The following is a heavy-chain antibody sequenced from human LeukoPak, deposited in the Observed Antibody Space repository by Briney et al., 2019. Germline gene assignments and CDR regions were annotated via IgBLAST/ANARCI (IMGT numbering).Heavy chain of an antibody. Sequence: PGGSLRLSCAASGFIFSSYVMGWVRQAPGKGLEWVSSISVGGADTFVSDSVKGRFTITRENSKNTLYLQMMGLRAEDTAVYYCAKAISSSWYWFDPWGQGTLVTVSS. CDR2: ISVGGADT. CDR3: AKAISSSWYWFDP. J-gene: IGHJ5*02. V-gene: IGHV3-23*01. D-gene: IGHD6-13*01. CDR1: GFIFSSYV.